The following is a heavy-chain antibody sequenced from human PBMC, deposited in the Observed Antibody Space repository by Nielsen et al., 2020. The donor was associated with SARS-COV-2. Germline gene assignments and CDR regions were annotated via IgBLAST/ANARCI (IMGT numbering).Heavy chain of an antibody. CDR1: GYSFTSYW. CDR3: VARRSSGGDWFFDL. J-gene: IGHJ2*01. CDR2: IYPGDSDT. Sequence: GESLKISCKGSGYSFTSYWIGWVRQMPGKGLEWMGIIYPGDSDTRYSPSFQGQVTISADKSISTAYLQWDSLKASDAAMYYCVARRSSGGDWFFDLWGRGTQVIVSS. V-gene: IGHV5-51*01. D-gene: IGHD3-16*01.